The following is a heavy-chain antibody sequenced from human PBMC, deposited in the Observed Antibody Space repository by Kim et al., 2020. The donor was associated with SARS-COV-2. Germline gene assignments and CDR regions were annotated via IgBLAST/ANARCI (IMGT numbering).Heavy chain of an antibody. D-gene: IGHD6-19*01. CDR1: GYSFTSYW. CDR3: ARLNSSGWYGEEDEGFDP. Sequence: GESLKISCKGSGYSFTSYWIGWVRQMPGKGLEWMGIIYPGDSDTRYSPSFQGQVTISADKSISTAYLQWSSLKASDTAMYYCARLNSSGWYGEEDEGFDPWGQGTLVTVSS. CDR2: IYPGDSDT. J-gene: IGHJ5*02. V-gene: IGHV5-51*01.